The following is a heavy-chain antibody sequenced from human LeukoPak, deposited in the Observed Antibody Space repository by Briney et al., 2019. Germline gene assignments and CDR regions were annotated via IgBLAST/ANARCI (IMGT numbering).Heavy chain of an antibody. CDR2: IYSGGST. CDR1: GFTVSTNY. V-gene: IGHV3-66*01. D-gene: IGHD3-22*01. Sequence: SGGSLRLSCAASGFTVSTNYMSWVRQAPGKGLEWVSVIYSGGSTYYADSVKGRFTISRDSSVNTLYLHLNSLRAEDTAVYYCARFMSTGYFDNYWGQGTLVTVSS. J-gene: IGHJ4*02. CDR3: ARFMSTGYFDNY.